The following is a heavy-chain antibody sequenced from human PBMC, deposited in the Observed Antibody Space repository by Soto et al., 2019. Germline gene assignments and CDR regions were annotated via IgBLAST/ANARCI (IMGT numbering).Heavy chain of an antibody. D-gene: IGHD3-10*01. CDR3: ARGVTLVRGVIHTPYFDY. J-gene: IGHJ4*02. Sequence: QVQLQESGPGLVKPSQTLSLTCTVSSGSISSGCYYWSWIRQHPGKGLEWIGYIYYSGSTYYNPSLKIRVTISVATAKNQFSLELSSVTAADTAVYYCARGVTLVRGVIHTPYFDYWGQGTLVTVSS. V-gene: IGHV4-31*03. CDR1: SGSISSGCYY. CDR2: IYYSGST.